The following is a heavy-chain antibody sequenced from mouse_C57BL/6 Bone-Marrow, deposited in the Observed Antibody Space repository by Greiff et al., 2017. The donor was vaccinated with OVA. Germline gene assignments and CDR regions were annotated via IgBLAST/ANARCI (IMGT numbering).Heavy chain of an antibody. CDR1: GFTFSDFY. CDR2: SRNKANDYTT. V-gene: IGHV7-1*01. J-gene: IGHJ3*01. D-gene: IGHD2-2*01. CDR3: ARDASGYDAWFAY. Sequence: EVQVVESGGGLVQSGRSLRLSCATSGFTFSDFYMEWVRQAPGKGLEWIAASRNKANDYTTEYSASVKGRFLVSRDTSQSILYLQMKALRAEDTAMYYCARDASGYDAWFAYWGQGTLVTVSA.